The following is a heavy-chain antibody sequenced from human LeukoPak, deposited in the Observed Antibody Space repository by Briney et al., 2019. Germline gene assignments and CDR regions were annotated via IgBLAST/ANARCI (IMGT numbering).Heavy chain of an antibody. CDR1: GFTFRTYW. Sequence: PGGSLRLSCAASGFTFRTYWMSWVRQAPGKGLEWVASINQGGSETYYVESVKGRFTISRDNAMNSFFLQMNSLRAEDTAVYYCARLIGDRTIYDYLGQGTLVTVSS. D-gene: IGHD6-6*01. CDR3: ARLIGDRTIYDY. V-gene: IGHV3-7*01. CDR2: INQGGSET. J-gene: IGHJ4*02.